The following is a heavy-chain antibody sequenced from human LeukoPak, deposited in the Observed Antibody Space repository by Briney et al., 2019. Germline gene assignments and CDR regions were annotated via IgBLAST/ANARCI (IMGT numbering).Heavy chain of an antibody. Sequence: GGSLRLSCAASGFTFSSYAMHWVRQAPGKGLEWVAVISYDGSNKYYADSVKGRFTISRDNSKNTLYLQMNSLRAEDTAVYYCARSLYQDAFDIWGQGTMVTVSS. CDR3: ARSLYQDAFDI. CDR1: GFTFSSYA. J-gene: IGHJ3*02. V-gene: IGHV3-30-3*01. D-gene: IGHD2-2*01. CDR2: ISYDGSNK.